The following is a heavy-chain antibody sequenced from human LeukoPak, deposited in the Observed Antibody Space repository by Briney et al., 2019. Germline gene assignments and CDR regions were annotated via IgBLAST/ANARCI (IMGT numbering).Heavy chain of an antibody. J-gene: IGHJ4*02. CDR3: AGSGSYGQYYFDY. D-gene: IGHD1-26*01. CDR1: GFTFSSYW. CDR2: IKQDGSEK. Sequence: GGSLRLSCAASGFTFSSYWMSWVRQAPGKGLEWVANIKQDGSEKYYVDSVKGRFTISRDNAKNSLYLQMNSLRAEDTAVYYCAGSGSYGQYYFDYWGQGTLVTVSS. V-gene: IGHV3-7*01.